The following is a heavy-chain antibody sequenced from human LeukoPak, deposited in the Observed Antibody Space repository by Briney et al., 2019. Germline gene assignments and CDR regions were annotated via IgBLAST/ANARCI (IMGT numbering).Heavy chain of an antibody. D-gene: IGHD6-6*01. Sequence: ASVKVSCKVSGYTFTSYDINWVRQATGQGLEWMGWMSPKSGNTGYAQKFQGRVTITWDASISTAYMDLSSLRSEDTAVYYCARAVKYSSSSHFDYWGQGTLVTVSS. V-gene: IGHV1-8*01. J-gene: IGHJ4*02. CDR2: MSPKSGNT. CDR1: GYTFTSYD. CDR3: ARAVKYSSSSHFDY.